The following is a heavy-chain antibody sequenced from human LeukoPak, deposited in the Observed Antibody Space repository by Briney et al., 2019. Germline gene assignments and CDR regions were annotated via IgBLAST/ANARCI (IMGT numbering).Heavy chain of an antibody. J-gene: IGHJ4*02. CDR3: AKDRWDILTGYRYFDY. CDR1: GFTFSNYA. V-gene: IGHV3-23*01. CDR2: ISGSDGST. Sequence: PGGSLRLSCAASGFTFSNYAMTWVRQAPGRGLEWVSLISGSDGSTYYADSAKGRFTISRDNSKNTLYLQMNSLRAEDTAVYYCAKDRWDILTGYRYFDYWGQGTLVTVSS. D-gene: IGHD3-9*01.